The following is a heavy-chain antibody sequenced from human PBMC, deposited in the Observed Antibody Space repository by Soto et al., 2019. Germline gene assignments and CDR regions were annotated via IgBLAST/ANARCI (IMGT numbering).Heavy chain of an antibody. CDR3: ARGGRSPRGTRKPGYCYYGMDV. V-gene: IGHV4-59*01. CDR1: GGSISSYY. CDR2: IYYSGST. J-gene: IGHJ6*02. D-gene: IGHD3-10*01. Sequence: PSETLSLTCTVSGGSISSYYWSWIRQPPGKGLEWIGYIYYSGSTNYNPSLKSRVTISVDTSKNQFSLKLSSVTAADTAVYYCARGGRSPRGTRKPGYCYYGMDVWGQGTTVTVSS.